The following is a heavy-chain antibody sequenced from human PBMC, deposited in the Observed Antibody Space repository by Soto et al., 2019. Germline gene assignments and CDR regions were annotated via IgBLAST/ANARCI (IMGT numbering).Heavy chain of an antibody. V-gene: IGHV3-30-3*01. J-gene: IGHJ4*02. Sequence: QVQLVESGGGVVQPGRSLRLSCAASGFTFSSYAMHWVRQAPGKGLEWVAVISYDGSNKYYADSVKGRFTISRDNSKNTLYLQMNNLRAEDTAVYYCAKGSGAGAARLGFDYWGQGTLVTVSS. D-gene: IGHD6-6*01. CDR3: AKGSGAGAARLGFDY. CDR2: ISYDGSNK. CDR1: GFTFSSYA.